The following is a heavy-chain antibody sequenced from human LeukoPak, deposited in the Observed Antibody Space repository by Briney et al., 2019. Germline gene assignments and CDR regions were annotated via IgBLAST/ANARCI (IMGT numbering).Heavy chain of an antibody. J-gene: IGHJ3*02. V-gene: IGHV3-48*02. D-gene: IGHD3-10*01. CDR2: ISSSSTI. Sequence: GGSLRLSCAASGFTFSSYSMNWVRQAPGKGLEWVSYISSSSTIYYADSVKGRFTISRDNAKNSLYLQMNSLRDEDTAVYYCARSMVRGGYAFDIWGQGTMVTVS. CDR3: ARSMVRGGYAFDI. CDR1: GFTFSSYS.